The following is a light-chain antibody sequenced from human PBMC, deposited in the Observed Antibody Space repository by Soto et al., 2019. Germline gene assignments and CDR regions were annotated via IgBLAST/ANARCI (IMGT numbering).Light chain of an antibody. CDR1: QGISSA. J-gene: IGKJ5*01. CDR2: DAS. V-gene: IGKV1-33*01. CDR3: QQYDNIPPIT. Sequence: IQLTQSPSSLSASVGDRVTITCRASQGISSALAWYQQQPGKAPTLLIYDASNLEKGVPSRFSGSGSGTDFTFPISSLQPEDIATYYCQQYDNIPPITFGQGTRLEIK.